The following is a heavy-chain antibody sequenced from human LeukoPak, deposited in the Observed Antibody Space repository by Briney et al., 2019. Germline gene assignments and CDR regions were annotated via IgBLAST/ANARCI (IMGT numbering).Heavy chain of an antibody. CDR2: INHSGST. D-gene: IGHD2-2*01. V-gene: IGHV4-39*07. Sequence: PSETLSLTCTVSGGSIRSSSYYWSWIRQPPGKGLEWIGEINHSGSTNYNPSLKSRVTISVDTSKNQFSLKLSSVTAADTAVYYCAKFNRQYCSSTRCYGGFDYWGQGTLVTVSS. J-gene: IGHJ4*02. CDR1: GGSIRSSSYY. CDR3: AKFNRQYCSSTRCYGGFDY.